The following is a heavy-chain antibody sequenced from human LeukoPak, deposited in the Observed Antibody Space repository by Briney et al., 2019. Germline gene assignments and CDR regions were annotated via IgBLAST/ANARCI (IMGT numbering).Heavy chain of an antibody. V-gene: IGHV3-20*04. CDR1: GFTFDDYG. Sequence: GGCLRLSCVASGFTFDDYGMSSVRQAPGKGLEWVSGINWNGGSTGYADSVKGRFTISRDNANNSLYLQMNSLRAEDTALYYCARDLFGYNAFDIWGQGTMVTVSS. J-gene: IGHJ3*02. CDR2: INWNGGST. CDR3: ARDLFGYNAFDI. D-gene: IGHD1-14*01.